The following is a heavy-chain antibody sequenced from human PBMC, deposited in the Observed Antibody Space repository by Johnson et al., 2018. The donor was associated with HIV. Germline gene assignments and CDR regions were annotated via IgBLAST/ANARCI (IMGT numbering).Heavy chain of an antibody. Sequence: QGELGDPGIGGVERGGAVRRTGSASGCTSNDYYKSWIRQAPGKELEWISYISSSRTTIYYADSVKGRFTISRENAKNSLHLQMNSLRAEDTAVYYCARNPDIVLYYYVSSCYVFDIWGQGTMVTVSS. D-gene: IGHD3-22*01. J-gene: IGHJ3*02. CDR1: GCTSNDYY. CDR2: ISSSRTTI. V-gene: IGHV3-11*04. CDR3: ARNPDIVLYYYVSSCYVFDI.